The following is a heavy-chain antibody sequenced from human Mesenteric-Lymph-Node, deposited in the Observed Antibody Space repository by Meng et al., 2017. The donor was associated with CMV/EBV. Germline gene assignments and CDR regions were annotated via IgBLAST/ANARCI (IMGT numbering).Heavy chain of an antibody. CDR2: ISSSGSTI. CDR1: GFTFSDYY. CDR3: ANAEMPGSTGDY. D-gene: IGHD2-8*02. J-gene: IGHJ4*02. V-gene: IGHV3-11*01. Sequence: GGSLRLSCAASGFTFSDYYMSWIRQAPGKGLEWVSYISSSGSTIYYADSVKGRFTISRDNAKNSLYLQMNSLRAEDSAVYYCANAEMPGSTGDYWGQGTLVTVSS.